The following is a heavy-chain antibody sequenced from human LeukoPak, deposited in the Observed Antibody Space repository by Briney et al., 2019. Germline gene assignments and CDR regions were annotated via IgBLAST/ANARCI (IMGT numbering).Heavy chain of an antibody. CDR3: ALSPYYYDSSENYFDY. CDR1: GFSLSTSGVG. D-gene: IGHD3-22*01. J-gene: IGHJ4*02. V-gene: IGHV2-5*01. Sequence: SGPTLVNPTQTLTLTCTFSGFSLSTSGVGVGWIRQPPGKALEWLALIYWNDDKRYSPSPKSRLTITKDTSKNQVVLTMTNMDPVDTATYYCALSPYYYDSSENYFDYWGQGTLVTVSS. CDR2: IYWNDDK.